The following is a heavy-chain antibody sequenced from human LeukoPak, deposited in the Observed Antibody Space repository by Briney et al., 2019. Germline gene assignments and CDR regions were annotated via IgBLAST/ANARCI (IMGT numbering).Heavy chain of an antibody. Sequence: GGSLRLSCAASGFTFSSFGMHWARQAPGKGLEWVAFIRYDGSNKYYADSVKGRFTISRDNSKNTLYLQMNSLRAEDTAVYYCAKGYSSSENYWGQGTLVTVSS. CDR1: GFTFSSFG. J-gene: IGHJ4*02. CDR3: AKGYSSSENY. V-gene: IGHV3-30*02. CDR2: IRYDGSNK. D-gene: IGHD6-13*01.